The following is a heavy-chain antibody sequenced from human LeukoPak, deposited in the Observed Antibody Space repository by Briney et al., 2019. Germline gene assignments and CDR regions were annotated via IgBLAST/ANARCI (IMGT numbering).Heavy chain of an antibody. CDR2: IYYSGSA. D-gene: IGHD6-19*01. CDR1: GGSISSYY. CDR3: ARDLLSTAGYFDY. Sequence: SETLSLTCTVSGGSISSYYWSWIRQPPGKGLEWIGYIYYSGSANYNPSLKSRVTISVDTSKNQFSLNLSSVTAADTAVYYCARDLLSTAGYFDYWGQGTLVTVSS. J-gene: IGHJ4*02. V-gene: IGHV4-59*01.